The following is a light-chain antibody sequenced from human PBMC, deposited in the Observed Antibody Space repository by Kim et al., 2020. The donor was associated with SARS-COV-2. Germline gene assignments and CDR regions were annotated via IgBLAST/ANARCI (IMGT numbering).Light chain of an antibody. CDR3: QHYKNWPLT. J-gene: IGKJ4*01. V-gene: IGKV3D-15*01. Sequence: VSAGERATRTCRASQSISSNLAWYQQKPGQAPRLLIYGASIRATGIPTRFSGSGSGTEFTLTISSLQSEDVAVYFCQHYKNWPLTFGGGTKVDIK. CDR2: GAS. CDR1: QSISSN.